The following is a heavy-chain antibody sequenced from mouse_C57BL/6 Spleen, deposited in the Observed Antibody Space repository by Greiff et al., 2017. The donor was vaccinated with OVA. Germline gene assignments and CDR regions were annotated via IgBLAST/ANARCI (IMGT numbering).Heavy chain of an antibody. Sequence: QVQLQQSGAELARPGASVKLSCKASGYTFTSYGISWVKQRTGKGLEWIGTIYPRSGNTYYNEKFKGQATMTADKSSSTAYMELRSLTSEDSAVYFCARSGGYDGYYAMDYWGQGTSVTVSS. CDR3: ARSGGYDGYYAMDY. CDR2: IYPRSGNT. J-gene: IGHJ4*01. D-gene: IGHD2-2*01. CDR1: GYTFTSYG. V-gene: IGHV1-81*01.